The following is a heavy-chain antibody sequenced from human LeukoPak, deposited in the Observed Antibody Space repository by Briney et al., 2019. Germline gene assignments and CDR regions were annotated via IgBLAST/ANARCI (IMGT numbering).Heavy chain of an antibody. J-gene: IGHJ4*02. Sequence: PSEILSLTCTVSGGSISSYYWSWIRQPPGKGLEWIGYIYYSGSTNYNPSLKSRVTISVDTSKNQFSLKLSSVTAADTAVYYCARAERYYDSSGYYYYYFDYWGQRTLVTVSS. CDR3: ARAERYYDSSGYYYYYFDY. CDR2: IYYSGST. CDR1: GGSISSYY. V-gene: IGHV4-59*01. D-gene: IGHD3-22*01.